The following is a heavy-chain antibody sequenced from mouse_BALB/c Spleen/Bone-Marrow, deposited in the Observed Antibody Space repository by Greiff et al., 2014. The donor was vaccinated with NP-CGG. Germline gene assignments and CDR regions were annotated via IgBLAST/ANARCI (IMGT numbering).Heavy chain of an antibody. D-gene: IGHD1-1*01. V-gene: IGHV1-18*01. Sequence: EVQLQQSGPELVKPGASMKISCKASGYSFTGYTMNWVKQSHGKSLEWIGLINPYNGGTSYNQKFKGKATLTVDKSSSTAYMELLSLTSEDSAVYYCARGDYYGYAMDYWGQGTSVTVSS. CDR1: GYSFTGYT. CDR3: ARGDYYGYAMDY. J-gene: IGHJ4*01. CDR2: INPYNGGT.